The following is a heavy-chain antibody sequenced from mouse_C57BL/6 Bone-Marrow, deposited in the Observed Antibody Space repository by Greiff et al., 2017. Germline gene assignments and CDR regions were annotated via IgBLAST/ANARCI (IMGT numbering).Heavy chain of an antibody. V-gene: IGHV1-85*01. CDR2: IYPRDGST. J-gene: IGHJ3*01. D-gene: IGHD4-1*01. CDR1: GYTFTSYD. CDR3: ARSGTDAWFAD. Sequence: QVQLKESGPELVKPGASVKLSCKASGYTFTSYDINWVKQRPGPGLEWIGWIYPRDGSTKYHEKFKGKATWTIDTAYRAAYMELHSLRSEDSAVYFCARSGTDAWFADGGKGTLVTVSA.